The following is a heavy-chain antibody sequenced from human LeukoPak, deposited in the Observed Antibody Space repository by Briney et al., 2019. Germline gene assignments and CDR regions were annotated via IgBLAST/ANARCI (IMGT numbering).Heavy chain of an antibody. CDR1: GFTFGNHG. CDR3: VRDRSYRYFDF. Sequence: PGGSLRLSCAASGFTFGNHGMPWVRQAPGKGLEWVAVIFYDGGNKYYADSVKGRFTISRDNSKYTLWLQMNSLRAEDTAMYYCVRDRSYRYFDFWGPGTPVTVSS. D-gene: IGHD2-2*02. J-gene: IGHJ4*02. V-gene: IGHV3-33*01. CDR2: IFYDGGNK.